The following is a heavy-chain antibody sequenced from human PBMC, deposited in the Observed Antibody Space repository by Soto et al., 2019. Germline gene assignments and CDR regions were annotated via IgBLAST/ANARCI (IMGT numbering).Heavy chain of an antibody. CDR2: ITGNGLST. CDR3: AKGSAWGHYYSYNFDV. Sequence: EVQLLESGGGLVQPGGSLRLSCAASGSRFGDYAMSWVRQAPGKGLEWVSSITGNGLSTYYADSVKGRFTISRDNSKNTLFLQLNGLRGEDAAVYYCAKGSAWGHYYSYNFDVWGKGTTVAVSS. V-gene: IGHV3-23*01. D-gene: IGHD3-10*01. J-gene: IGHJ6*03. CDR1: GSRFGDYA.